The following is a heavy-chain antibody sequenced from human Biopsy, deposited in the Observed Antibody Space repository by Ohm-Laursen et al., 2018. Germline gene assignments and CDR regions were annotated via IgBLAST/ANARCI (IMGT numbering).Heavy chain of an antibody. J-gene: IGHJ6*02. CDR3: AREYPEGDV. D-gene: IGHD2-2*02. CDR2: IIPLLGIT. Sequence: GSSVKVSCKVSGGIFSSYAMSWVRQAPGQGLEWMGRIIPLLGITNYAQKFQGRVTISADKSTSTAYMELSSLRSEDTAVYYCAREYPEGDVWGQGTTVTVSS. V-gene: IGHV1-69*04. CDR1: GGIFSSYA.